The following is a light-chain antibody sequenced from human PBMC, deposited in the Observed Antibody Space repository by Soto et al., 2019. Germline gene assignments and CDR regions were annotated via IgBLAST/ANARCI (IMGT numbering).Light chain of an antibody. CDR3: QQHHNWPYT. CDR2: GAS. J-gene: IGKJ2*01. Sequence: EIVMTQSPVTLSVSPGERATLSCRASQSVSSNLAWYQQKPGQAPRLLISGASTRASGIPDRFSGSGSGTEFSLSISSLPSEDFAVYYCQQHHNWPYTFGQGTKLEIK. V-gene: IGKV3-15*01. CDR1: QSVSSN.